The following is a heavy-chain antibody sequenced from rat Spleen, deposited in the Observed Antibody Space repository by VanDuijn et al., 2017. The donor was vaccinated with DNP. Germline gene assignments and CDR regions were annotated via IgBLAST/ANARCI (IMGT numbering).Heavy chain of an antibody. D-gene: IGHD1-2*01. CDR3: TRHEEYSSYVYGFAY. CDR1: RFTFSNYD. V-gene: IGHV5S13*01. Sequence: EVQLVESGGGLVQPGRSLKLSCAASRFTFSNYDMAWVRQAPTKGLEWVASISPSGGSTYYRDSVKGRFAVSRDNAKNSLHLQMDSLRSEDTATYYCTRHEEYSSYVYGFAYWGQGTLVTVSS. CDR2: ISPSGGST. J-gene: IGHJ3*01.